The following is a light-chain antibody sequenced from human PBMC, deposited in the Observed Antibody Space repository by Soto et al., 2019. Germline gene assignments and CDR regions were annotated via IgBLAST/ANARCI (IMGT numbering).Light chain of an antibody. V-gene: IGKV3-11*01. Sequence: EIVLTQSPATLSLSPGGRATLSCRASQSVNDYLAWYQQKPGQAPRLLIYGASNRATGIPVRFSGSGSGTDFTLTISSLEPEDFAVYYCQHRGRWPRTFGQGTKLEIK. J-gene: IGKJ2*01. CDR2: GAS. CDR1: QSVNDY. CDR3: QHRGRWPRT.